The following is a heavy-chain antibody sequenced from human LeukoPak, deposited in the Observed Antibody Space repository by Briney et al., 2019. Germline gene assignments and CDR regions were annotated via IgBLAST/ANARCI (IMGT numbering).Heavy chain of an antibody. D-gene: IGHD1-26*01. Sequence: TLSLTCTVSGGSISSGSYYWSWIRQPAGKGLEWIGRIYTSGSTNYNPSLKSRVTISVDTSKNQFSLKLSSVTAADTAVYYCARWSWGSYSLIWGQGTMVTVSS. CDR1: GGSISSGSYY. J-gene: IGHJ3*02. CDR2: IYTSGST. CDR3: ARWSWGSYSLI. V-gene: IGHV4-61*02.